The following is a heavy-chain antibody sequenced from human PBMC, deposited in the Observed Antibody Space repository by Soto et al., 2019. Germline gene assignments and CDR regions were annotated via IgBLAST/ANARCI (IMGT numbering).Heavy chain of an antibody. CDR3: ALWGSRDGNNAKYNYSGMDV. CDR2: IIPIFGTA. D-gene: IGHD7-27*01. V-gene: IGHV1-69*01. J-gene: IGHJ6*02. CDR1: GGTFNRYT. Sequence: VQLVQSGAEVKKPGSSVKLSCKASGGTFNRYTISWVRQAPGQGLEWMGGIIPIFGTAKYAQKFQGRVGIIADESRSAAYMELRSLRSEDTAVYYCALWGSRDGNNAKYNYSGMDVWGQGTRVTVSS.